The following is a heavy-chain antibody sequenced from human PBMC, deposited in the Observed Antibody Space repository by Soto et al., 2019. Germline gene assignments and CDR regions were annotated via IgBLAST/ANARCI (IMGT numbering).Heavy chain of an antibody. CDR1: GFTVSNYG. J-gene: IGHJ3*02. V-gene: IGHV3-33*01. D-gene: IGHD3-3*01. CDR3: ASGEAWTDEAFDI. CDR2: IWKDGNNK. Sequence: QVQLVESGGGVVQPGQSLRLSCAASGFTVSNYGMHWVRQAPGKGLEWVAVIWKDGNNKYYRDSVNGRFTISRDNSKNALGLTMSSLRGEDRAIYYCASGEAWTDEAFDIWGQGTMVTVSS.